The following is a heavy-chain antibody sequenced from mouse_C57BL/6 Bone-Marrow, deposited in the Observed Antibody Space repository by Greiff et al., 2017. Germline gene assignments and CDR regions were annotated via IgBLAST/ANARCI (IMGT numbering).Heavy chain of an antibody. V-gene: IGHV3-6*01. Sequence: EVQRVESGPGLVKPSQSLSLTCSVTGYSITSGYYWNWIRQFPGNKLEWMGYISYDGSNNYNPSLKNRISITRDTSKNQFFLKLNSVTTEDTATXYCAGDGYYVWFAYWGQGTLVTVSA. CDR1: GYSITSGYY. CDR3: AGDGYYVWFAY. J-gene: IGHJ3*01. D-gene: IGHD2-3*01. CDR2: ISYDGSN.